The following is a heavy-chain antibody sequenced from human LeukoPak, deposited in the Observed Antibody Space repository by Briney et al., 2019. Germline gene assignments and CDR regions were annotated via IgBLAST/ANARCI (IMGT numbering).Heavy chain of an antibody. J-gene: IGHJ6*03. CDR3: ARVVEKDGNYMDV. CDR1: GFTFSDYY. Sequence: GGSLRLSYAASGFTFSDYYMSWIRQAPGKGLEWVSYISSSGSTIYYADSVKGRFTISRDNAKNSLYLQMNSLRAEDTAVYYCARVVEKDGNYMDVWGKGTTVTVSS. CDR2: ISSSGSTI. V-gene: IGHV3-11*01. D-gene: IGHD2-15*01.